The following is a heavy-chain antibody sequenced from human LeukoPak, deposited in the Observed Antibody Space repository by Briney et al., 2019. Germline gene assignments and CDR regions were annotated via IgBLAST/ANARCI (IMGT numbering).Heavy chain of an antibody. D-gene: IGHD3-9*01. V-gene: IGHV1-8*01. CDR3: ARGRAYSNDILTGYFNWFDP. CDR2: MNPNSGNT. J-gene: IGHJ5*02. CDR1: GYTFTSYG. Sequence: ASVKVSCKASGYTFTSYGINWVRQATGQGLEWMGWMNPNSGNTGYAQKFQGRVTMTRNTSISTAYMELSSLRSEDTAVYYCARGRAYSNDILTGYFNWFDPWGQGTLVTVSS.